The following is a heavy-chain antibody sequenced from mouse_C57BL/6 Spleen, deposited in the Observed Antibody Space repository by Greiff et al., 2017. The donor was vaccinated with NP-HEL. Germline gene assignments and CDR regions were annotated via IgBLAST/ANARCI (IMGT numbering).Heavy chain of an antibody. Sequence: VQRVESGAELVRPGASVTLSCKASGYTFTDYEMHWVKQTPVHGLEWIGAIDPETGGTAYNQKFKGKAILTADKSSSTAYMELRSLTSEDSAVYYCTHSNWFAYWGQGTLVTVSA. D-gene: IGHD2-5*01. CDR3: THSNWFAY. V-gene: IGHV1-15*01. CDR1: GYTFTDYE. J-gene: IGHJ3*01. CDR2: IDPETGGT.